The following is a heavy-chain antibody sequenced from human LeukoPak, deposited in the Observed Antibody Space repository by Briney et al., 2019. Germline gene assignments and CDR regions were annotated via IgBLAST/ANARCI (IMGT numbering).Heavy chain of an antibody. J-gene: IGHJ3*02. CDR1: GFTFSSYA. D-gene: IGHD2/OR15-2a*01. Sequence: GGSLRLSCAASGFTFSSYAMSWVRQAPGKGLEWVSYISRSGDAKYYADSVKGRFTISRDNAKNSLYLQMNTLRTEDTALYYCAGDPFYGLDVFDIWGQGTMVTVSS. CDR3: AGDPFYGLDVFDI. CDR2: ISRSGDAK. V-gene: IGHV3-48*03.